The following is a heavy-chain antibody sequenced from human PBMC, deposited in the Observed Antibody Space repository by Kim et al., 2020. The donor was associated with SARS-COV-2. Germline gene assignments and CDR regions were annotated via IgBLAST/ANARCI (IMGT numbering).Heavy chain of an antibody. J-gene: IGHJ6*01. CDR1: GFTFSSYA. CDR3: ARVSYYYDSSGYYPEYY. CDR2: ISYDGSNK. Sequence: GGSLRLSCAASGFTFSSYAMHWVRQAPGKGLEWVAVISYDGSNKYYADSVKGRFTISRDNSKNTLYLQMNSLRAEDTAVYYCARVSYYYDSSGYYPEYY. D-gene: IGHD3-22*01. V-gene: IGHV3-30-3*01.